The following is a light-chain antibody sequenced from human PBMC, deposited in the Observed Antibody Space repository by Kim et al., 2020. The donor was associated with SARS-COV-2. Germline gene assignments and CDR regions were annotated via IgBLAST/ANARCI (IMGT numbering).Light chain of an antibody. CDR2: GKN. CDR3: YSRDSSGNHWV. Sequence: ALGQTVRITCQGDSLRNYYASWYQQKPGQAPVLVIYGKNDRPSGIPDRFSGSSSGNTASLTITGAQAEDEADYYCYSRDSSGNHWVFGGGTQLTVL. J-gene: IGLJ3*02. CDR1: SLRNYY. V-gene: IGLV3-19*01.